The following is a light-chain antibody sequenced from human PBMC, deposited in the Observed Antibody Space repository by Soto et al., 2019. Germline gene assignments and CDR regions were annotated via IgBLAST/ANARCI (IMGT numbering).Light chain of an antibody. CDR2: NVS. V-gene: IGLV2-14*01. Sequence: SALTQPASVSGSPGQSITISCTATTSDVGDYNYVSWYQQYPGKAPKPIIYNVSNRPSGVSNRFSGSKSGDTASLTISGLQAEDEADYYCSSYTSRSSVIFGGGTQLTVL. J-gene: IGLJ2*01. CDR3: SSYTSRSSVI. CDR1: TSDVGDYNY.